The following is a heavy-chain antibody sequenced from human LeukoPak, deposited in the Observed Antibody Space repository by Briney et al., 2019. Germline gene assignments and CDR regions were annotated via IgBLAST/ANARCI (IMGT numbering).Heavy chain of an antibody. J-gene: IGHJ5*02. Sequence: SETLSLTCTVSGGSISSYYWSWIRQPAGKGLEWIGRIYTSGSTNYNPSLKSRVTMSVDTSKNQFSQKLSSVTAADTAVYYCASTIAVAGPNWFDPWGQGTLVTVSS. CDR2: IYTSGST. D-gene: IGHD6-19*01. V-gene: IGHV4-4*07. CDR3: ASTIAVAGPNWFDP. CDR1: GGSISSYY.